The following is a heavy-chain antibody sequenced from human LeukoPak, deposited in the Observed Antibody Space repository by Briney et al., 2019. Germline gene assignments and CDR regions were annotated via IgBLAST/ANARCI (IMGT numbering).Heavy chain of an antibody. CDR1: GYTFTTYW. CDR2: IYPGDSDT. D-gene: IGHD2-2*01. CDR3: ARRHRYCSSTGCHAVDY. J-gene: IGHJ4*02. Sequence: GESLKISCQGSGYTFTTYWIGWVRQMPGKGLELMGIIYPGDSDTRYSPSFQGQVTISADKSISTAYLQWSSLQASDTAMYYCARRHRYCSSTGCHAVDYWGQGTLVTVSS. V-gene: IGHV5-51*01.